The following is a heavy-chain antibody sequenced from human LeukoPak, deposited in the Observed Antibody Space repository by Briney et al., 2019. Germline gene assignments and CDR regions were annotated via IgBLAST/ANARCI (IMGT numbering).Heavy chain of an antibody. CDR2: IYYSGST. D-gene: IGHD6-13*01. CDR3: ARWGGSSWYYFDY. J-gene: IGHJ4*02. V-gene: IGHV4-39*07. CDR1: GGSISSSSYY. Sequence: SETLSLTCTVSGGSISSSSYYWGWIRQPPGKGLEWIGSIYYSGSTYYNPSLKSRVTISVDTSKNEFSLKLSSVTAADTAVYYCARWGGSSWYYFDYWGQGTLVTVS.